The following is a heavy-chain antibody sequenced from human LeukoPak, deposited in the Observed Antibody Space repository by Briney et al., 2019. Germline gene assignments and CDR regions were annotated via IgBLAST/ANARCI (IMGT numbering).Heavy chain of an antibody. Sequence: PSETLSLTCTVSGGSIRSGSHYWNWIRQPAGKGLEWIGRMFVSGNTNYSPSLKSRVTMSADTSKNQFSLKLSSVTAADTAVYYCARDQLWFGDAFDIWGQGTMVTVSS. V-gene: IGHV4-61*02. CDR3: ARDQLWFGDAFDI. CDR1: GGSIRSGSHY. J-gene: IGHJ3*02. D-gene: IGHD3-10*01. CDR2: MFVSGNT.